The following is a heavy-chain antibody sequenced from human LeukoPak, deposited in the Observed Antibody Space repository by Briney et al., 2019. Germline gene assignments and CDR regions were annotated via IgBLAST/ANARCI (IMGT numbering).Heavy chain of an antibody. V-gene: IGHV4-59*01. Sequence: PSETLSLTCTVSGDSISSTYYWTWIRQRRGKGLEWIGYISYSGNTNYNPSLKSRVTISVDTSKNQFSLKLSSVTAADTAVYYCTRGVGSGYSDDWGQGTLVTVSS. CDR3: TRGVGSGYSDD. J-gene: IGHJ4*02. CDR1: GDSISSTYY. D-gene: IGHD3-22*01. CDR2: ISYSGNT.